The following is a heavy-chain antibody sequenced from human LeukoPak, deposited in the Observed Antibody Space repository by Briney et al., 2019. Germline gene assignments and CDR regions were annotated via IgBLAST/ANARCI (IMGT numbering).Heavy chain of an antibody. CDR1: GYTFCSYG. CDR3: ARSAFIAAAGPNFDY. Sequence: ASVKVSCKASGYTFCSYGISWVRQAPGQGLEWMGWICAYNGNTNYAQKLQGRVTMTTDTSTSTAYMELRSLRSDDTAVYYCARSAFIAAAGPNFDYWGQGTLVTVSS. D-gene: IGHD6-13*01. CDR2: ICAYNGNT. J-gene: IGHJ4*02. V-gene: IGHV1-18*01.